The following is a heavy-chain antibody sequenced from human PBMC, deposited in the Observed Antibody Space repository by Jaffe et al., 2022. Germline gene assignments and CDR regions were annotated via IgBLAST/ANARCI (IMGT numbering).Heavy chain of an antibody. CDR2: IYYSGST. J-gene: IGHJ3*02. CDR1: GGSISSSSYY. Sequence: QLQLQESGPGLVKPSETLSLTCTVSGGSISSSSYYWGWIRQPPGKGLEWIGSIYYSGSTYYNPSLKSRVTISVDTSKNQFSLKLSSVTAADTAVYYCARHSSSWDAFDIWGQGTMVTVSS. D-gene: IGHD6-13*01. CDR3: ARHSSSWDAFDI. V-gene: IGHV4-39*01.